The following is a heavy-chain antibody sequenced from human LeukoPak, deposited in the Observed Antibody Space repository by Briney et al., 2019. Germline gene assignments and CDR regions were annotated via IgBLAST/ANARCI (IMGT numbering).Heavy chain of an antibody. CDR2: INPSGGST. CDR1: GYTFTGYY. CDR3: ARGLAAAGDY. Sequence: ASVKVSCKASGYTFTGYYIHWVRQAPGQGLEWMGIINPSGGSTSYAQKFQGRVTMTRDMSTSTVYMELSSLRSEDTAVYYCARGLAAAGDYWGQGTLVTVSS. J-gene: IGHJ4*02. D-gene: IGHD6-13*01. V-gene: IGHV1-46*01.